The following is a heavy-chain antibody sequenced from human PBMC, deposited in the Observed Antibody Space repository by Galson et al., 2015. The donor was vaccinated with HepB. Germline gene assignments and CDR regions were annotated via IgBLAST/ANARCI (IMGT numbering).Heavy chain of an antibody. J-gene: IGHJ4*02. CDR2: IYYIGST. D-gene: IGHD1-26*01. CDR3: ARQGAKWEVLDY. Sequence: SETLSLTCTVSGGSISNYYWSWIRQPPGKGLEWIGYIYYIGSTNYNPSLKSRVAISVDMSKNQFSLKLSSVTAADTAVYYCARQGAKWEVLDYWGQGTLVTVSS. V-gene: IGHV4-59*08. CDR1: GGSISNYY.